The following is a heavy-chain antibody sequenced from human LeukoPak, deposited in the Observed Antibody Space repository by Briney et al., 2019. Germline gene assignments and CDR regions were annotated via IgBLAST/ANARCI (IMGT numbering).Heavy chain of an antibody. CDR1: GFIFSGST. CDR2: IRGKVHNYAA. V-gene: IGHV3-73*01. J-gene: IGHJ4*02. Sequence: GGSLRLSCEASGFIFSGSTIHWVRQASGKGQEWVGRIRGKVHNYAASYSAWVRGRFTIPRNDSKSTVYLQMSSLKVEDTAFYFCTKPLVPAAVSYDHWGQGTLVTVSS. D-gene: IGHD2-2*01. CDR3: TKPLVPAAVSYDH.